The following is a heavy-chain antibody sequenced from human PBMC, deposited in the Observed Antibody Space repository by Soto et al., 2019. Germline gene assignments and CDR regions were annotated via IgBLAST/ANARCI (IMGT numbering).Heavy chain of an antibody. V-gene: IGHV3-15*07. CDR3: TTPVPGLFDWSDYGMDV. J-gene: IGHJ6*02. Sequence: GGSLRLSCAASGFTFSNAWMNWVRQAPGKGLEWVGRIKSKTDGGTTDYAAPVKGRFTISRDDSKNTLYLQMNSLKTEDTAVYYCTTPVPGLFDWSDYGMDVWGQGTTVTVSS. D-gene: IGHD3-9*01. CDR2: IKSKTDGGTT. CDR1: GFTFSNAW.